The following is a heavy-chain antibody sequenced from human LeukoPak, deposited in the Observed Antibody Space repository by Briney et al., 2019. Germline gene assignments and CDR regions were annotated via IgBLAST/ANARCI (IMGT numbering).Heavy chain of an antibody. V-gene: IGHV3-30*18. CDR3: AKDGSITMVRGVRFYWYFDL. D-gene: IGHD3-10*01. CDR2: ISYDGSNK. J-gene: IGHJ2*01. CDR1: GFTFSSYG. Sequence: GRSLRLSCAASGFTFSSYGLHWVRQAPGKGLEWVAVISYDGSNKYYADSVKGRFTISRDNSKNTLYLQMNSLRAEDTAVYYCAKDGSITMVRGVRFYWYFDLWGRGTLVTVSS.